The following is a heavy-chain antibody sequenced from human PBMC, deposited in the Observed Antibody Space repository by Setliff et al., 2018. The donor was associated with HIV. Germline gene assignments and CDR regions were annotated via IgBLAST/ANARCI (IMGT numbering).Heavy chain of an antibody. D-gene: IGHD3-10*01. V-gene: IGHV4-34*01. Sequence: PSETLSLTCAVYGGSFSGYYWSWVRQPPGKGLEWIGEINHSGSTNYNPSLKSRVTISVDTSKNQFSLKLSSVTAADTAVYYCARGCHPRVGAYYYGSGSPRGSYYYYYMDVWGKGTTVTVSS. CDR2: INHSGST. CDR1: GGSFSGYY. J-gene: IGHJ6*03. CDR3: ARGCHPRVGAYYYGSGSPRGSYYYYYMDV.